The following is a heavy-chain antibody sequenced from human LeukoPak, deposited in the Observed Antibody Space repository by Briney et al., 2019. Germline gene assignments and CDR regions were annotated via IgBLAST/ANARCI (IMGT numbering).Heavy chain of an antibody. Sequence: GGSLRLACPPSGFTVSSNYMGWVRQAPGKGLEWVSVIYSVGRTYQADSVKGGSTISRANSKTPLYLQMNSLRAEDTAVYYCARGGSYLSAFDIWGQGTMVTVSS. CDR3: ARGGSYLSAFDI. CDR1: GFTVSSNY. V-gene: IGHV3-53*01. J-gene: IGHJ3*02. CDR2: IYSVGRT. D-gene: IGHD1-26*01.